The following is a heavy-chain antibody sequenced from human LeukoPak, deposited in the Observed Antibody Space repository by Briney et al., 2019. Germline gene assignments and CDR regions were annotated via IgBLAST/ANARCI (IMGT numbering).Heavy chain of an antibody. Sequence: GGSLRLSCAASGFTFSSYGMSWVRQAPGKGLEWVSAISGSGGSTYYADSVKGRFTISRDNSKNTLYLQMNSLRAEDTAVYYCAKEGGHSGSYLAYCMDVWGKGTTVTISS. J-gene: IGHJ6*03. CDR1: GFTFSSYG. D-gene: IGHD1-26*01. CDR2: ISGSGGST. CDR3: AKEGGHSGSYLAYCMDV. V-gene: IGHV3-23*01.